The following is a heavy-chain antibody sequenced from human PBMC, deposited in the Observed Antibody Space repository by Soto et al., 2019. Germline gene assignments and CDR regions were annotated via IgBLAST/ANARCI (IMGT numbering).Heavy chain of an antibody. CDR1: GFTFRSFT. J-gene: IGHJ5*02. CDR3: TRDASRDSSARGWFDP. Sequence: GGSLRLSCAASGFTFRSFTMDWVRQAPGKGLEWVSTISSNSAYIYYTDALRGRFTISRDDAKNSLHLQMNSLRAEDTAVYYCTRDASRDSSARGWFDPWGPGTLVTVSS. CDR2: ISSNSAYI. D-gene: IGHD6-13*01. V-gene: IGHV3-21*01.